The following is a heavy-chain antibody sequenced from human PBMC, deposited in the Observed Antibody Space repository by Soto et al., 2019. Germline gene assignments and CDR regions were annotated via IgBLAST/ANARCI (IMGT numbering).Heavy chain of an antibody. V-gene: IGHV1-18*04. J-gene: IGHJ6*02. CDR2: ISAYNGNT. Sequence: ASVKVSCKASGYTFTSYGISWVRQAPGQGLEWMGWISAYNGNTNYAQKLQGRVTMTTDTSTSTAYMELRSLRSDDTAVYYCAGEGIQLWLRSRYYYGMDVWGQGTTVTVSS. D-gene: IGHD5-18*01. CDR3: AGEGIQLWLRSRYYYGMDV. CDR1: GYTFTSYG.